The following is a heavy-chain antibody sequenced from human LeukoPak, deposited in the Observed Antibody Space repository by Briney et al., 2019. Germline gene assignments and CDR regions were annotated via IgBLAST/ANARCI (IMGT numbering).Heavy chain of an antibody. V-gene: IGHV4-31*03. J-gene: IGHJ4*02. D-gene: IGHD6-19*01. CDR3: AAAMETGYSSGPNGFDY. CDR1: GGSISSGGYY. CDR2: IYYSGST. Sequence: PSETLSLTCTVSGGSISSGGYYWSWIRQHPGQGLEWIGYIYYSGSTYYNPSLKSRVTISVDTSKNQFSLKLSSVTAADTAVYYCAAAMETGYSSGPNGFDYWGQGTLVTVSS.